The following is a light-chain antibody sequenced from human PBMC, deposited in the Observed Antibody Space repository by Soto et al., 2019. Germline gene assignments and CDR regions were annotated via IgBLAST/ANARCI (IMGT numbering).Light chain of an antibody. Sequence: QSALTQPASVSGSPGQSITISCTGTSSDVGGYNYVSWYQQHPGKAPKLMIYEVSNRPSGVSNRFSGSKSGNTASLTISGIQAEDEADYYCSSYTSSSTLVFGPGTKVTVL. J-gene: IGLJ1*01. CDR3: SSYTSSSTLV. CDR2: EVS. CDR1: SSDVGGYNY. V-gene: IGLV2-14*01.